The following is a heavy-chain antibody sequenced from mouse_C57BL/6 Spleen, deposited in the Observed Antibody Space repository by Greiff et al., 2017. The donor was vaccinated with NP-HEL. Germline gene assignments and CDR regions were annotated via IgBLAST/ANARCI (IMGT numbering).Heavy chain of an antibody. J-gene: IGHJ2*01. CDR3: ARKEDYYGSLVLDY. D-gene: IGHD1-1*01. V-gene: IGHV1-59*01. CDR2: IDPSDSYT. Sequence: VQLQQSGAELVRPGTSVKLSCKASGYTFTSYWMHWVKQRPGQGLEWIGVIDPSDSYTNYNQKFKGKATLTVDTSSSTAYMQLSSLTSEDSAVYYCARKEDYYGSLVLDYWGQGTTLTVSS. CDR1: GYTFTSYW.